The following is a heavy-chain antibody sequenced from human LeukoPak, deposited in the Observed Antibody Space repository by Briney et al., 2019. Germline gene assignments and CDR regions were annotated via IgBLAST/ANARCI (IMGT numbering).Heavy chain of an antibody. CDR2: IYYSGST. J-gene: IGHJ5*02. CDR3: ARLHRFIAAPRMNWFDP. CDR1: GGSISSSSYY. D-gene: IGHD6-13*01. V-gene: IGHV4-39*01. Sequence: SETLSLTCTVSGGSISSSSYYWGWIRQPPGKGLEWIGSIYYSGSTYYNPSPKSRVTISVDTSKNQFSLKLSSVTAADTAVYYCARLHRFIAAPRMNWFDPWGQGTLVTVSS.